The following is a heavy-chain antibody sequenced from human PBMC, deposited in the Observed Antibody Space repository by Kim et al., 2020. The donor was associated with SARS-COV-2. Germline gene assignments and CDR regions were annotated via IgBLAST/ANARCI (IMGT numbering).Heavy chain of an antibody. D-gene: IGHD5-12*01. Sequence: YAQKVQGRVTMTRDTSMSTAYLDLSRLTSDDSAVYYCATLTRGGYNAFDNWGQGTLITVSS. V-gene: IGHV1-2*02. J-gene: IGHJ4*02. CDR3: ATLTRGGYNAFDN.